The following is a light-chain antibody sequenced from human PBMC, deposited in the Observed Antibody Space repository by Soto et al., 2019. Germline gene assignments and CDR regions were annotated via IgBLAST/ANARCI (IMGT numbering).Light chain of an antibody. CDR3: QQRKNYPIT. Sequence: DIQSTQSPSFLSASVGDRVTITCRASQVISTGLAWYQQKSGKAPKLLIHTASTLQSGVPSRFSGSGSGTEFTLSINSLQPEDFATYYCQQRKNYPITFGQGTRLDMK. V-gene: IGKV1-9*01. CDR2: TAS. CDR1: QVISTG. J-gene: IGKJ5*01.